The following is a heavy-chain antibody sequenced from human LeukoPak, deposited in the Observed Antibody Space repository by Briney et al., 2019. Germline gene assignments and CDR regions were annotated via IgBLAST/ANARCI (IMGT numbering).Heavy chain of an antibody. CDR2: INHSGST. CDR3: ARGGYSYGFGFDY. CDR1: GGSFSGYY. Sequence: SDTLSLTCAVYGGSFSGYYWSWIRQPPGKGLEWIGEINHSGSTNYNPSLTSRVTISVDTSKNQFSLKLSSVTAADTAVYYCARGGYSYGFGFDYWGQGTLVTVSS. D-gene: IGHD5-18*01. V-gene: IGHV4-34*01. J-gene: IGHJ4*02.